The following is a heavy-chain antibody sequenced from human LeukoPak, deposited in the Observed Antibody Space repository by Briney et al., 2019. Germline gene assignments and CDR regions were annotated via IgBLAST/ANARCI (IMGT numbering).Heavy chain of an antibody. D-gene: IGHD6-19*01. CDR3: ARVRSGWYHDY. V-gene: IGHV3-23*01. CDR2: ISASGDGT. Sequence: GGSLRLSCAASGFTFSHYPISWVRQAPGKGLEWVASISASGDGTYFADSVKGRHTISRDNAKNSLYLQMNSLRDEDTAVYYCARVRSGWYHDYWGQGTLVSVSS. CDR1: GFTFSHYP. J-gene: IGHJ4*02.